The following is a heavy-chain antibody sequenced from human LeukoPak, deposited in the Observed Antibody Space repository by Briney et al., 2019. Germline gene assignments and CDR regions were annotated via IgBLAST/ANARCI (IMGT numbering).Heavy chain of an antibody. V-gene: IGHV5-10-1*01. CDR2: IDPSDSYT. CDR1: GYSFTSYW. D-gene: IGHD3-10*01. J-gene: IGHJ4*02. Sequence: GESLKISCKGSGYSFTSYWISWVRQMPGKGLEWMGRIDPSDSYTNYSPSFLGHVTISADKSISTAYLQWSSLKASDTAMYYCARLYGSGSYYNVDAFDYWGQGTLVTVSS. CDR3: ARLYGSGSYYNVDAFDY.